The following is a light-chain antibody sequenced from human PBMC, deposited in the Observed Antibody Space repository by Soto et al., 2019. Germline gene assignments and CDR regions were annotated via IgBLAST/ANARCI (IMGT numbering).Light chain of an antibody. J-gene: IGLJ1*01. CDR2: NVN. V-gene: IGLV2-14*01. CDR3: SSFTSSTTYV. Sequence: QSALTQSASVSGSPGQSITLSSPGTSSDVGSYNHVSWYQQHPGEVPKLIIFNVNDRPSGVSNRFSGSKSGNTASLTISGLQAEDEADYYCSSFTSSTTYVFGTGTKVTVL. CDR1: SSDVGSYNH.